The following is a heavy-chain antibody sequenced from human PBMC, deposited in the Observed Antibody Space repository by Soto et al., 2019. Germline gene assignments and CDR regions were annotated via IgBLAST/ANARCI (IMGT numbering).Heavy chain of an antibody. Sequence: SETLSLTCSVSGGSINNNYYYWGWVRQPPGKGLEWIGSVSFTGTTYYNPSLKSRVTISVDTSKNQFSLKLNSVIAADTAVYFCARDPWDRGIISNPLQSPPWG. V-gene: IGHV4-39*07. CDR2: VSFTGTT. CDR1: GGSINNNYYY. D-gene: IGHD1-20*01. J-gene: IGHJ5*02. CDR3: ARDPWDRGIISNPLQSPP.